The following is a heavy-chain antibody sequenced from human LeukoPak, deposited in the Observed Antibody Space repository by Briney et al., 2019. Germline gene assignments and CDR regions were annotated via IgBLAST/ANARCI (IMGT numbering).Heavy chain of an antibody. CDR1: GDSIGGSSYY. CDR3: ARRGITYRSSFFGH. CDR2: IFYSGST. D-gene: IGHD6-13*01. Sequence: SETLSLTCTVSGDSIGGSSYYWPWVRQPPGKGLEWIGSIFYSGSTYYNPSLKSRVTISVDTSKNQFSLNVYSVTAADTATYYCARRGITYRSSFFGHWGQGTLVTVSS. V-gene: IGHV4-39*01. J-gene: IGHJ4*02.